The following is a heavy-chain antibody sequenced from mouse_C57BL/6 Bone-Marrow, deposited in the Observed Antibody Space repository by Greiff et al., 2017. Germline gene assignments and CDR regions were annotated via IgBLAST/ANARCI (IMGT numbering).Heavy chain of an antibody. D-gene: IGHD1-1*01. CDR2: IYPGSGST. Sequence: QVQLQQPGAELVKPGASVTMSCKASGYTFPSYWITWVKQRPGQGLEWIGDIYPGSGSTNYNEKFKSKATLTVDTSSRTAYMQLSSLTSEDSAVYYGARSVGTRVALVDYWGKGTTLTVSS. J-gene: IGHJ2*01. V-gene: IGHV1-55*01. CDR1: GYTFPSYW. CDR3: ARSVGTRVALVDY.